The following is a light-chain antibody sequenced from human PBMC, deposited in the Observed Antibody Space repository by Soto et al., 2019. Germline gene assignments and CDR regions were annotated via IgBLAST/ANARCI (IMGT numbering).Light chain of an antibody. Sequence: EVVLTQSPVTLSLSPVEKATLSCGASQSVSSYLAWYQQKPGQAPRLLIYDISNRATGIPARFSGSGSGTDFTLTISSLEPEDFAVYYCQQRNYWQVTFGQGTRLEIK. CDR2: DIS. CDR3: QQRNYWQVT. J-gene: IGKJ5*01. CDR1: QSVSSY. V-gene: IGKV3D-11*02.